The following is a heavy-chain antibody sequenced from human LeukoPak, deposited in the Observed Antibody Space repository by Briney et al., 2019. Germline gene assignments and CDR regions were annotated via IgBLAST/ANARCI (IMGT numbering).Heavy chain of an antibody. CDR3: ATDRSNSFF. V-gene: IGHV1-18*01. Sequence: ASVKVSCKAPDDIFSRYGISWIRQAPGRGVEWMGWINTEKDRTNYAQKFQGRVTMTAETSTSTAYMDLTSLTFDDTAVYYCATDRSNSFFWGQGTLVTVSS. J-gene: IGHJ4*02. D-gene: IGHD2-15*01. CDR2: INTEKDRT. CDR1: DDIFSRYG.